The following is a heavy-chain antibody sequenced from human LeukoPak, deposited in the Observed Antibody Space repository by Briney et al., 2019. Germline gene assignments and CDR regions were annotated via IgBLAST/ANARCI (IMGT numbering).Heavy chain of an antibody. Sequence: PGGSLRLSCAASGFTFSDYYMSWIRQAPGKGLEWVSYISSSGSTIYYADSVKGRFTISRDNAKNSLYLQMNSLRAEDTAVYYCARDLSDYDFWSGYYGGVSGFDYWGQGTLVTVSS. CDR1: GFTFSDYY. D-gene: IGHD3-3*01. V-gene: IGHV3-11*04. CDR2: ISSSGSTI. CDR3: ARDLSDYDFWSGYYGGVSGFDY. J-gene: IGHJ4*02.